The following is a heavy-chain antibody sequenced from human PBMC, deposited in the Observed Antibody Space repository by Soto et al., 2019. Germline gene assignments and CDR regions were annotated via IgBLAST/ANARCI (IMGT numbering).Heavy chain of an antibody. D-gene: IGHD3-22*01. CDR3: AKGGGSKDYYDTSGYYLYYDYAMDV. CDR1: GFTFSSYA. J-gene: IGHJ6*02. CDR2: LSGSGVST. Sequence: EVQLLESGGGLVQPGGSLRLSCAASGFTFSSYAMTWVRQAPGKGLEWVSALSGSGVSTYYADSVKGRFTISRDNSNNTLYLQRNSLGAEDTAVYYCAKGGGSKDYYDTSGYYLYYDYAMDVWGQGTTVTVSS. V-gene: IGHV3-23*01.